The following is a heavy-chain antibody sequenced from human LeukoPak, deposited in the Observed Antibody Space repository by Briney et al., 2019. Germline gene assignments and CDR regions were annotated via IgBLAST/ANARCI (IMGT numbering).Heavy chain of an antibody. CDR3: ARAKEITMVRGLIITFYFNY. Sequence: SQTLSLTCAVSGASISSGGYSWTWIRQPPGKGLEWIGNIYYSGSPVYNSSLKSRVTMSVDRSKNQFSLNLSSVTAADTALYYCARAKEITMVRGLIITFYFNYWGQGTLITVSS. D-gene: IGHD3-10*01. J-gene: IGHJ4*02. CDR1: GASISSGGYS. CDR2: IYYSGSP. V-gene: IGHV4-30-2*01.